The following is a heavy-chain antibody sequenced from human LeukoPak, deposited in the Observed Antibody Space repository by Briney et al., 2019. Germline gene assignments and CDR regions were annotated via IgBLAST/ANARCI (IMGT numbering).Heavy chain of an antibody. CDR1: GGSISSSSYY. Sequence: PSETLSLTCTVSGGSISSSSYYWGWIRQPPGKGLEWVANIKQAGSEKYYVDSVKGRFTISRDNAKNSLYLQMNSLRAEDTAVYYCARGRGWLDPWGQGTLVTVSS. J-gene: IGHJ5*02. V-gene: IGHV3-7*01. CDR3: ARGRGWLDP. CDR2: IKQAGSEK.